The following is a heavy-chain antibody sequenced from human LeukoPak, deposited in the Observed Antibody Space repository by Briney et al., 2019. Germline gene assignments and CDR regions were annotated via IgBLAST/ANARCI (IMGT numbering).Heavy chain of an antibody. CDR1: GFTFSTYN. CDR2: ISSSSGSI. J-gene: IGHJ4*02. D-gene: IGHD1-26*01. V-gene: IGHV3-48*02. Sequence: GGSLRLSCAVSGFTFSTYNMNWVRQAPGKGLEWISYISSSSGSIYYADSVKGRFTISRDNAKNSLYLQMNSLRDEDTAVYYCASDRGGSGSYSDYWGQGTLVTVSS. CDR3: ASDRGGSGSYSDY.